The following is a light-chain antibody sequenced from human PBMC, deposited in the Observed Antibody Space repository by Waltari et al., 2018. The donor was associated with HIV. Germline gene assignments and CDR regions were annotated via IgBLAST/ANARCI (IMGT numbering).Light chain of an antibody. CDR2: EGT. J-gene: IGLJ2*01. V-gene: IGLV2-23*01. CDR1: SSDLGSHNL. CDR3: WSYAGSTPYVL. Sequence: QSALTQPASVSGSPGQSITISCTGTSSDLGSHNLVSWYQQHPGNAPYLIIYEGTTRPSGISKRFAGSKSGNTASRTIAGLQADDEADYFCWSYAGSTPYVLLGGGTKLTVL.